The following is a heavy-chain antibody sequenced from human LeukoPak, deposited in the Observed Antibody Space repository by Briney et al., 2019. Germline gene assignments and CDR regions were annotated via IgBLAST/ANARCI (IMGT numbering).Heavy chain of an antibody. CDR1: GFTFSSYS. Sequence: GGSLRLSCAASGFTFSSYSMNWVRQAPGKGLEWVSSISSSSSYIYYADSVKGRFTISRDNAKNSLYLQMNSLRAEDTAVYYCAGDYQVFDYYYGMDVWGQGTTVTVSS. CDR2: ISSSSSYI. V-gene: IGHV3-21*01. D-gene: IGHD3-10*02. J-gene: IGHJ6*02. CDR3: AGDYQVFDYYYGMDV.